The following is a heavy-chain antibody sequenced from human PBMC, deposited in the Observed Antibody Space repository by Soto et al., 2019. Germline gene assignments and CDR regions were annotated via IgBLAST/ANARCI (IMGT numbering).Heavy chain of an antibody. CDR2: ISGSGGST. D-gene: IGHD3-22*01. CDR3: AKDTGGYYDSSGYYNYFDY. V-gene: IGHV3-23*01. CDR1: GFTFSSCA. Sequence: EVQLLESGGGLVQPGGSLRLSCAASGFTFSSCAMSWVRQAPGKGLEWVSAISGSGGSTYYADSVKGRFTISRDNSKNTLYLHMNSLRAEDTAVYYCAKDTGGYYDSSGYYNYFDYWGQGTLVSVSS. J-gene: IGHJ4*02.